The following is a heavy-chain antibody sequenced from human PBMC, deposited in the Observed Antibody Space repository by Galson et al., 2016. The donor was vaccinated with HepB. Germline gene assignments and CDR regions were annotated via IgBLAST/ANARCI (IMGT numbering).Heavy chain of an antibody. J-gene: IGHJ6*02. D-gene: IGHD3-16*01. CDR2: VSDSGTT. V-gene: IGHV4-4*02. Sequence: LSLTCAVSGGFITSSNWWSWVRQPPGKGLEWIGEVSDSGTTNYNSPLKSRVTMSLDKSKNQFTLKLRSVTAAATAVYYCARIRLSLGHGMDVWGQGTTVTVSS. CDR3: ARIRLSLGHGMDV. CDR1: GGFITSSNW.